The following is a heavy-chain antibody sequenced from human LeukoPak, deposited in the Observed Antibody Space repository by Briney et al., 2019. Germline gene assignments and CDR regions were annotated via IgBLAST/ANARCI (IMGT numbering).Heavy chain of an antibody. CDR3: ARGISVGAAAGTRWFDP. V-gene: IGHV3-33*01. D-gene: IGHD6-13*01. J-gene: IGHJ5*02. Sequence: GGSLRLSCAASGFTFSTYGMHWVRKAPGKGLEWVAVIWYDGSNKYYADSVKGRFTISRDNSKNTLYLQMNSLRAEDTAVYYCARGISVGAAAGTRWFDPWGQGTLVTVSS. CDR2: IWYDGSNK. CDR1: GFTFSTYG.